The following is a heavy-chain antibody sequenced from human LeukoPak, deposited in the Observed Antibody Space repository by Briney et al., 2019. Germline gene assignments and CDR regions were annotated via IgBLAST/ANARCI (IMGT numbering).Heavy chain of an antibody. D-gene: IGHD3-10*01. V-gene: IGHV3-66*01. J-gene: IGHJ6*02. CDR1: GFTVSSNY. CDR3: ARDRWFGELLRHYYYYGMDV. Sequence: PGGSLRLSCAASGFTVSSNYMSWVRQAPGKVLEWVSVIYSGVRTYYADSVKGRFTISRDNSKNTLYLQMKSLRAEDTAVYYCARDRWFGELLRHYYYYGMDVWGQGTTVTVSS. CDR2: IYSGVRT.